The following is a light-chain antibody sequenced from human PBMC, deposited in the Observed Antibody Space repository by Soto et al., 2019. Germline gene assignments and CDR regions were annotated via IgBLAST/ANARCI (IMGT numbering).Light chain of an antibody. CDR2: FAS. Sequence: EIVLTQSPATLSLSPGERATLSCRASQSVSSFLAWYQQRPGQAPRLLIYFASNRAAGVPPRFSGSGSGTDFTLIISSLEPEDFAVYSCQQRHDWPPTFGGGTKVDI. CDR3: QQRHDWPPT. CDR1: QSVSSF. J-gene: IGKJ4*01. V-gene: IGKV3-11*01.